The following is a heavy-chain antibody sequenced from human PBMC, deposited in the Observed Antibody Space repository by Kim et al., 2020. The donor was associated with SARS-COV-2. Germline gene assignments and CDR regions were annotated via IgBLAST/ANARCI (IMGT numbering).Heavy chain of an antibody. J-gene: IGHJ4*02. V-gene: IGHV3-30*04. Sequence: GGSLRLSCAASGFTFSSYAMHWVRQAPGKGLEWVAVISYDGSNKYYVDSVKGRFTISRDNSKNTLYLQMNSLRAEDTAVYYCARDRGRYSSSWYGYWGQGTLVTVSS. D-gene: IGHD6-13*01. CDR2: ISYDGSNK. CDR3: ARDRGRYSSSWYGY. CDR1: GFTFSSYA.